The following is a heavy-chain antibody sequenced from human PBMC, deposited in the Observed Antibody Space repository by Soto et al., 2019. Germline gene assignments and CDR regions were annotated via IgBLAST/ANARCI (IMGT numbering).Heavy chain of an antibody. CDR2: ITSNGGST. Sequence: PGGSLRLSCAASGFTFSSYAMHWVRQAPGKGLEYVSAITSNGGSTYYANSVKGRFTISRDNSKNTLYLQMNSLKTEDTAVYYCTTDGFLRFLEWLPYWGQGTLVTVSS. D-gene: IGHD3-3*01. J-gene: IGHJ4*02. CDR3: TTDGFLRFLEWLPY. CDR1: GFTFSSYA. V-gene: IGHV3-64*01.